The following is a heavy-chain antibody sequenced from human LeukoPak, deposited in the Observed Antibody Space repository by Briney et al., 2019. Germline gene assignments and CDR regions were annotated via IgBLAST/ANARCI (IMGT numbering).Heavy chain of an antibody. CDR1: GGSISSYY. J-gene: IGHJ4*02. CDR2: IYYSGST. CDR3: ARAREGLRFSPFDY. D-gene: IGHD3-3*01. V-gene: IGHV4-59*01. Sequence: SETLSLTCTVSGGSISSYYWSWIRQPPGKGLEWIGYIYYSGSTNYNPSLKSRVTISVDTSKNQFSLKLSSVTAADTAVYYCARAREGLRFSPFDYWGQGTLVTVSS.